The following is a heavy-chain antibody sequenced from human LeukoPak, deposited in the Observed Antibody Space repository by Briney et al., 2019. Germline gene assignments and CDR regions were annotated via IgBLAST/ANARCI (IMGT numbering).Heavy chain of an antibody. CDR3: AHSKTTRAYAFDI. D-gene: IGHD1-1*01. Sequence: SGPTLVKPTQTLTLTCTFSGFSLSTSGVGVGWIRQPPGKALEWLALIYWDDEKRYSPSLKSRLAITKNTSKNQVVLTMTNMDPVDTGTYYCAHSKTTRAYAFDIWGQGQGSPSLQ. J-gene: IGHJ3*02. CDR2: IYWDDEK. CDR1: GFSLSTSGVG. V-gene: IGHV2-5*02.